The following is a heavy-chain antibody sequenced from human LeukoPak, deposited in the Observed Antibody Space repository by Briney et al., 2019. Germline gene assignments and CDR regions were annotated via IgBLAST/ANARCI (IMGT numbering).Heavy chain of an antibody. V-gene: IGHV4-59*01. D-gene: IGHD3-16*01. CDR2: MYYRGTT. CDR1: GGPISGYQ. Sequence: PSETLSLTRSVSGGPISGYQWNWIRQPPGKGLEWIAYMYYRGTTNYRPSLRSRVTISVDTSKNQFSLRLSSVTAADTAVYYCARLRSYYDGMDVWGQGTTVTVSS. CDR3: ARLRSYYDGMDV. J-gene: IGHJ6*02.